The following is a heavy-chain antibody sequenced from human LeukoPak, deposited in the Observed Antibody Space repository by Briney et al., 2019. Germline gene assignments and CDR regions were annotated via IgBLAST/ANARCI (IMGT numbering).Heavy chain of an antibody. CDR2: ISSSGSTI. J-gene: IGHJ4*02. Sequence: GGSLRVSCAASGFTFSDYYMSWIRQAPGKGLEWVSYISSSGSTIYYADSVKGRFTISRDNAKNSLYLQMNSLRAEDTAVYYCARDPLSYCGGDCYPSYFDYWGQGTLVTVSS. V-gene: IGHV3-11*01. D-gene: IGHD2-21*02. CDR3: ARDPLSYCGGDCYPSYFDY. CDR1: GFTFSDYY.